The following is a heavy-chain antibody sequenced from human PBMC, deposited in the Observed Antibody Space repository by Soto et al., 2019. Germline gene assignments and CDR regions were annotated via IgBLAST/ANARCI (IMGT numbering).Heavy chain of an antibody. D-gene: IGHD3-10*01. Sequence: SETLSLTCTVSGGSVTSDEDYWTWIRQSPGKGLEWIGYISNSGSTGYNPSLKTRLSMSVDRSKNQFTLRLTSVTAPDTAVYFCATETGSTYGYFDHWGQGTQVTVSS. CDR1: GGSVTSDEDY. CDR3: ATETGSTYGYFDH. CDR2: ISNSGST. J-gene: IGHJ4*02. V-gene: IGHV4-30-4*01.